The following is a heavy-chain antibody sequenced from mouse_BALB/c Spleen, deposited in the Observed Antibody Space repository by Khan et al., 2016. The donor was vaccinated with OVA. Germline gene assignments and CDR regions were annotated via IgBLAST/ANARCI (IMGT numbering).Heavy chain of an antibody. CDR2: IWGDGST. CDR3: DKFTPDYYSMDY. D-gene: IGHD1-1*01. J-gene: IGHJ4*01. Sequence: QVQLKQSGPGLVAPSQSLSITCTVSGFSLSSNGVSWVRQPPGKGLEWLGVIWGDGSTNYHSTLKSRLIISKDNSKSQVFLKLNSLQTDDTATYYCDKFTPDYYSMDYWGQGTSGTVSS. CDR1: GFSLSSNG. V-gene: IGHV2-3*01.